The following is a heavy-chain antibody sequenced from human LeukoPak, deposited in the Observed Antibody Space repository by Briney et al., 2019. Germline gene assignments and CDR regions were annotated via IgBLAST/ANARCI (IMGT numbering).Heavy chain of an antibody. J-gene: IGHJ4*02. CDR1: GLKLGDFA. V-gene: IGHV3-9*01. Sequence: PGGSLRLSCIGSGLKLGDFAMHWVRQSPGKGLEWVAGISWNGATLDYADSLRGRFTISRDNAKNSLYLQMSNLRSEDTAVYYCASLKGLFDYFDYWGQGILVTVYS. CDR2: ISWNGATL. CDR3: ASLKGLFDYFDY. D-gene: IGHD3-22*01.